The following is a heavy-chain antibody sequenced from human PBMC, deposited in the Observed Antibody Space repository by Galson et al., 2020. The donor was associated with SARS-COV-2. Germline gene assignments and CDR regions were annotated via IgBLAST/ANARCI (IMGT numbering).Heavy chain of an antibody. J-gene: IGHJ3*02. V-gene: IGHV3-66*01. CDR1: GLNVNSNY. CDR3: ASTSGNYDAFDI. D-gene: IGHD1-26*01. CDR2: IYSGGNT. Sequence: GGSLRLSCEASGLNVNSNYMTWVRQAPGKGLDWVSLIYSGGNTHYAGSVEGRFTISTDKSKNTLYLQMNSLRGEDTAVYFCASTSGNYDAFDIWGQGTMVTVSS.